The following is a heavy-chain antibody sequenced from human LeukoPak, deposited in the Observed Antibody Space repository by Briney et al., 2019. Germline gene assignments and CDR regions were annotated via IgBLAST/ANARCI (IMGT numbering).Heavy chain of an antibody. CDR2: IRYDGSNK. J-gene: IGHJ4*02. CDR1: GFTFSSYG. D-gene: IGHD3-16*02. CDR3: ARENYDYVWGSYPEDY. V-gene: IGHV3-30*02. Sequence: GGSLRLSCAASGFTFSSYGMHWVRQAPGKGLEWVAFIRYDGSNKYYADSVQGRFTISRDNSKNTLYLQMNSLRAEDTAVYYCARENYDYVWGSYPEDYWGQGTLVTVSS.